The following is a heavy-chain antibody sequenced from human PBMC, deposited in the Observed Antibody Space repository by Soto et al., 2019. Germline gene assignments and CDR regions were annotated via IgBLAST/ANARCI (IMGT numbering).Heavy chain of an antibody. Sequence: ASVKVSCKASGGTFSNYAISWVRQAPGQGLEWMGGIIPIFGTANYAQKFQGRVTITADESTSTAYMELSSLRSEDTAVYYCARGWSYDILTGYYYWGQGTLVTVSS. CDR2: IIPIFGTA. CDR3: ARGWSYDILTGYYY. V-gene: IGHV1-69*13. J-gene: IGHJ4*02. D-gene: IGHD3-9*01. CDR1: GGTFSNYA.